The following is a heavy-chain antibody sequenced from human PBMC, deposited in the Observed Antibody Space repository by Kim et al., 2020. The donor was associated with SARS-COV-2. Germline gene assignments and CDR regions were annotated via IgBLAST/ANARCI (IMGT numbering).Heavy chain of an antibody. V-gene: IGHV5-51*01. D-gene: IGHD2-2*01. CDR3: ARLSMPPNYGMDV. J-gene: IGHJ6*02. Sequence: CPAFQGQVTISADKSISTAYLQWSSLKASDTAMYYCARLSMPPNYGMDVWGQGTTVTVSS.